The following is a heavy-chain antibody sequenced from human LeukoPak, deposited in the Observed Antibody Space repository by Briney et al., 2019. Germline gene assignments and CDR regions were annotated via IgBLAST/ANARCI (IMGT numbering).Heavy chain of an antibody. D-gene: IGHD2-2*01. J-gene: IGHJ6*03. V-gene: IGHV3-7*01. CDR3: ARAKSGMDCSSTSCYRYYYYYYMDV. Sequence: GGSLRLSCAASGFTFSSYWMSWVRQAPGKGLEWVANIKQDGSEKYYVDSVEGRFTISRDNAKNSLYLQMNSLRAEDTAAYYCARAKSGMDCSSTSCYRYYYYYYMDVWGKGTTVTVSS. CDR1: GFTFSSYW. CDR2: IKQDGSEK.